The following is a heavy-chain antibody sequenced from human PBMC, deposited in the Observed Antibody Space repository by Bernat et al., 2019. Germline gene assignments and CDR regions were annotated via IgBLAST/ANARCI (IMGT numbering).Heavy chain of an antibody. J-gene: IGHJ2*01. D-gene: IGHD3-22*01. Sequence: QVQLQESGPGLVKPSETLSLTCTVSGGSISSDYWNWIRPPPGKGLEWIGYIYYSGSTYYNPSLQSRVTISVDTSKNQFSLSLSSVTAADTAVYYCARRAYDSSGYHYVWYFDLWGRGTLVTVSS. CDR2: IYYSGST. CDR3: ARRAYDSSGYHYVWYFDL. CDR1: GGSISSDY. V-gene: IGHV4-59*08.